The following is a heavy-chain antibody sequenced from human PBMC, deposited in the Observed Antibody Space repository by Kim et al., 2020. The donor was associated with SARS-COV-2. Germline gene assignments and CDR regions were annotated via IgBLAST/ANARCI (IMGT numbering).Heavy chain of an antibody. Sequence: GGSLRLSCAASGFTFSSYGMHWVRQAPGKGLEWVAVIWYDGSNKYYADSVKGRVTISRDNSKNTLYLQMNSLRAEYTAVYYCAKDKGYDSSGYLDYWGQGTLVTVSS. CDR1: GFTFSSYG. J-gene: IGHJ4*02. CDR3: AKDKGYDSSGYLDY. V-gene: IGHV3-33*06. D-gene: IGHD3-22*01. CDR2: IWYDGSNK.